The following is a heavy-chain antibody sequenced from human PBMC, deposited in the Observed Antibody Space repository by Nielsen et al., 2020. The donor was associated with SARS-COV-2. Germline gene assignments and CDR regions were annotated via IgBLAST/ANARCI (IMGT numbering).Heavy chain of an antibody. CDR3: ARVTRITIFGVVTKYYYYYMDV. V-gene: IGHV4-59*01. Sequence: SETLSLTCTVSGGSISSYYWSWIRQPPGKGLEWIGYIYYSGSTNYNPSLKSRVTISVDTSKNQSSLKLSSVTAADTAVYYCARVTRITIFGVVTKYYYYYMDVWGKGTTVTVSS. CDR1: GGSISSYY. J-gene: IGHJ6*03. D-gene: IGHD3-3*01. CDR2: IYYSGST.